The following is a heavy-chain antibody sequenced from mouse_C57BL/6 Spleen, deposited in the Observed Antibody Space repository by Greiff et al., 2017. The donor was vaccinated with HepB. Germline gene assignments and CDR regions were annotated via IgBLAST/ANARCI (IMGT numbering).Heavy chain of an antibody. CDR1: GYTFTDYE. V-gene: IGHV1-15*01. D-gene: IGHD3-2*02. CDR2: IDPETGGT. CDR3: TRWDSSGSDY. Sequence: VQLQQSGAELVRPGASVTLSCKASGYTFTDYEMHWVKQTPVHGLEWIGAIDPETGGTAYNQKFKGKAILTADKSSSTAYMELRSLTSEDSAVYYCTRWDSSGSDYWGQGTTLTVSS. J-gene: IGHJ2*01.